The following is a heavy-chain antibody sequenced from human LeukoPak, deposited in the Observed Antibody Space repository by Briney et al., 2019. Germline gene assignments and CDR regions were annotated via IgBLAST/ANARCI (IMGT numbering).Heavy chain of an antibody. CDR1: GYTFTGYY. V-gene: IGHV1-2*04. J-gene: IGHJ4*02. CDR2: INPNSGGT. Sequence: ASVKVSCKASGYTFTGYYMHWVRQAPGQGLEWMGWINPNSGGTNYAQKFQGWVTMTRDTSISTAYMELSRLRSDDTAVYYCARDLDYGGNLDFGYWGQGTLVIVSS. CDR3: ARDLDYGGNLDFGY. D-gene: IGHD4-23*01.